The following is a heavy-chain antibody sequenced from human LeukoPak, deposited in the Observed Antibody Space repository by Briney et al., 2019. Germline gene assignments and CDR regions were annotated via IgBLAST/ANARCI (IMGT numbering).Heavy chain of an antibody. Sequence: RASVKVSCKASGYTFTSYYMHWVRQAPGQGLEWMGIINPSGGSTSYAQKFQGRVTMTRDMSTSTVYMELSSLRSEDTAVYYCARTVDSSGYYTEYFRHWGQGTLVTVSS. CDR2: INPSGGST. J-gene: IGHJ1*01. V-gene: IGHV1-46*01. D-gene: IGHD3-22*01. CDR1: GYTFTSYY. CDR3: ARTVDSSGYYTEYFRH.